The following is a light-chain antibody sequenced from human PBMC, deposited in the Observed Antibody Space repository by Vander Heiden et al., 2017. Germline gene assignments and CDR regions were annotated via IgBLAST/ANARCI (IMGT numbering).Light chain of an antibody. Sequence: QSHLPPPASLSGSPGQSITISCTGTSSGVGGYNNVSWYQQQPGKAPKLMIYYVGNRPSAVANRCSGAKSGNTAALTISGLQAEDEADDYCSSYTGSSTVLFGGGTKLTVL. CDR1: SSGVGGYNN. V-gene: IGLV2-14*01. CDR3: SSYTGSSTVL. CDR2: YVG. J-gene: IGLJ2*01.